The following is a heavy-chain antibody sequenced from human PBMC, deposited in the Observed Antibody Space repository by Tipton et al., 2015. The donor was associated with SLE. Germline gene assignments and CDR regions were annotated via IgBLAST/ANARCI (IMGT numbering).Heavy chain of an antibody. CDR1: GFTFRSYG. D-gene: IGHD4-17*01. Sequence: SLRLSCAASGFTFRSYGMHWVRQVPGKGLEWVAFIRYDGSNKYYADSVKGRLTISRDNSKNTLYLQMNSLRAEDTAVYYCAKDAGSTVTFDYWGQGTLVTVSS. J-gene: IGHJ4*02. CDR3: AKDAGSTVTFDY. CDR2: IRYDGSNK. V-gene: IGHV3-30*02.